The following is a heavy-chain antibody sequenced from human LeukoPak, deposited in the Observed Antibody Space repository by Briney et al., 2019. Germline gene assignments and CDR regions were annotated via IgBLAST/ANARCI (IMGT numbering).Heavy chain of an antibody. J-gene: IGHJ4*02. CDR2: ISYDGSNK. CDR1: GFTFSSYA. Sequence: GGSPRLSCAASGFTFSSYAMHWVRQAPGKGLEWVAVISYDGSNKYYADSVKGRFTISRDNSKNTLYLQMNSLRAEDTAVYYCAREFLRMVRGALNYWGQGTLVTVSS. D-gene: IGHD3-10*01. V-gene: IGHV3-30*04. CDR3: AREFLRMVRGALNY.